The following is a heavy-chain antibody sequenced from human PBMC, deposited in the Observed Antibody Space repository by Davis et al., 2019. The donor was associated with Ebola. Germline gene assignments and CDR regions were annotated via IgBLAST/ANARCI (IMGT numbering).Heavy chain of an antibody. CDR2: INPSGGST. CDR1: GYTFTSYY. J-gene: IGHJ4*02. V-gene: IGHV1-46*01. Sequence: ASVKVSCKASGYTFTSYYMHWVRQAPGQGLEWMGLINPSGGSTSYAQKFQGRVTMTRDTSTSTVYMELSSLRSEDTAVYYCARETEWDHNIAARQGLDYWGQGTLVTVSS. D-gene: IGHD6-6*01. CDR3: ARETEWDHNIAARQGLDY.